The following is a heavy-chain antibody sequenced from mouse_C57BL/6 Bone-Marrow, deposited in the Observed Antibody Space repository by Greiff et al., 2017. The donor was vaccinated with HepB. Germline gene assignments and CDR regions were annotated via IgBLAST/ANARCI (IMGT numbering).Heavy chain of an antibody. V-gene: IGHV1-15*01. Sequence: QVQLQQSGAELVRPGASVTLSCKASGYTFTDYEMHWVKQTPVHGLEWIGAIDPETGGTAYNQKFKGKAILTADKSSSTAYMELRRLTSEDSAVYYCTRFDYSNFDYWGQGTTLTVSS. CDR2: IDPETGGT. D-gene: IGHD2-5*01. CDR1: GYTFTDYE. CDR3: TRFDYSNFDY. J-gene: IGHJ2*01.